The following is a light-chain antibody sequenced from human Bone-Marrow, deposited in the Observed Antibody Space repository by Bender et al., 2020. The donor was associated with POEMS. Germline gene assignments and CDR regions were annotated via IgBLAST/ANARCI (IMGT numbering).Light chain of an antibody. V-gene: IGLV1-40*01. CDR2: GYN. J-gene: IGLJ3*02. Sequence: QSVLAQPPSVSGPPGQRVTISCTGSNSNIGAGYDINWYQHLPGTAPKLLIYGYNNRPSGVPDRSSGSKSGTSASLAITGLQAEDEGDYYCQSYDNSLGGWVFGGGTKLTVL. CDR1: NSNIGAGYD. CDR3: QSYDNSLGGWV.